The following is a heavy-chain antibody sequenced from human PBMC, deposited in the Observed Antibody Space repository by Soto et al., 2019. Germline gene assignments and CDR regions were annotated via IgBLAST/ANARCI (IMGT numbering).Heavy chain of an antibody. CDR1: DGSINSNTW. CDR2: TSHSGNT. D-gene: IGHD2-8*01. V-gene: IGHV4-4*02. CDR3: ARNGGRFFDY. Sequence: SETLSLTCVVSDGSINSNTWWSWVRQPPDKGLEWIGETSHSGNTKYKPSRKSRVTISVDRSKSQFSLRLTSVTAADTAVYYCARNGGRFFDYWGPGTLVTVSS. J-gene: IGHJ4*02.